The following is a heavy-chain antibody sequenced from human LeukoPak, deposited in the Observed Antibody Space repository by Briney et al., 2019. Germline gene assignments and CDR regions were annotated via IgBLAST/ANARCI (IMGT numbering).Heavy chain of an antibody. CDR3: ARIRDYYDGSGYYYVTYFDY. Sequence: PSETLSLTCAVYGGSFSGYYWSWIRQPPGKGLEWIGEINHSGSTNYNPSLKSRVTISVDTSKNQFSLKLSSVTAADTAVYYCARIRDYYDGSGYYYVTYFDYWGQGTLVTVSS. D-gene: IGHD3-22*01. V-gene: IGHV4-34*01. CDR2: INHSGST. CDR1: GGSFSGYY. J-gene: IGHJ4*02.